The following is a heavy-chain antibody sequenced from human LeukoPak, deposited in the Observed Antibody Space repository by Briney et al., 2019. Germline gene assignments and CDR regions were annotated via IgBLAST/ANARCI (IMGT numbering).Heavy chain of an antibody. CDR2: MGGGGDSD. CDR1: GFTFNIYV. Sequence: RGSLRHFCAASGFTFNIYVISWVRQTPGKGLEWVASMGGGGDSDYYADSVKGRFTVSRDKYKNTLYVLMNSLRADDTAVYYCTKDASYARENDNSGFFLDWARRTLVTVSS. D-gene: IGHD3-22*01. J-gene: IGHJ4*02. CDR3: TKDASYARENDNSGFFLD. V-gene: IGHV3-23*01.